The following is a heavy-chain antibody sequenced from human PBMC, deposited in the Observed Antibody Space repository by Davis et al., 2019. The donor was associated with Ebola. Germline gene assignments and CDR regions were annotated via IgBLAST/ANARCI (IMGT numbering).Heavy chain of an antibody. J-gene: IGHJ5*02. Sequence: PSETLSLTCTVSGGSISSYYWSWIRQPPGKGLEWIGYIYYSGSTNYNPSLKSRVTISVDTSKNQFSLKLSSVTAADTAVYYCARVYSSGVNWFDPWGQGTLVTVSS. CDR2: IYYSGST. V-gene: IGHV4-59*01. D-gene: IGHD6-19*01. CDR3: ARVYSSGVNWFDP. CDR1: GGSISSYY.